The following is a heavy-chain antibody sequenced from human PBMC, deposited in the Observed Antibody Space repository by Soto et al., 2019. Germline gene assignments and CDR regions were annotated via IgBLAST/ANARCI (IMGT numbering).Heavy chain of an antibody. CDR3: AHGSGSPPWGGNGMDV. D-gene: IGHD3-10*01. V-gene: IGHV2-5*01. CDR1: GFSLSTSGVG. J-gene: IGHJ6*02. CDR2: IYWNDDK. Sequence: SVPTLVNPTQTLTLTCTFSGFSLSTSGVGVGWIRQPPGKALEWLALIYWNDDKRYSPSLKSRLTITKDTSKNQVVLTMTNMDPVDTATYYCAHGSGSPPWGGNGMDVWGQGTTVTVSS.